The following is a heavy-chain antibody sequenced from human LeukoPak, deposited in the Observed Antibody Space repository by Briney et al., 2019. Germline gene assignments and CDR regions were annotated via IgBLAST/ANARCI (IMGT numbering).Heavy chain of an antibody. CDR1: GVSIISTNSS. Sequence: SETLSLTCTVSGVSIISTNSSWGWIRQSPRTGLEWIGNIYSSGRTYYNPSLKSRVTISIDMSENQFSLKLTSVTAADTAVYYCARKREGPATGIDYWGQGTLVTVSS. J-gene: IGHJ4*02. CDR3: ARKREGPATGIDY. V-gene: IGHV4-39*07. D-gene: IGHD2-15*01. CDR2: IYSSGRT.